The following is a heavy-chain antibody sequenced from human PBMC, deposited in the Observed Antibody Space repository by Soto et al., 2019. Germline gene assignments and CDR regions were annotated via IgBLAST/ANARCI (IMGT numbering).Heavy chain of an antibody. J-gene: IGHJ4*02. CDR1: GGSISSSSYY. D-gene: IGHD3-9*01. V-gene: IGHV4-61*05. CDR3: ARHPGYYDILTGYSTYYFDY. Sequence: SETLSLTCTVSGGSISSSSYYWSWIRQPPGKGLEWIGYIYYRGNTNYNPSLKSRVTISLDTSKNQFSLKLSSVTAADTAVYYCARHPGYYDILTGYSTYYFDYWGQGILVTVS. CDR2: IYYRGNT.